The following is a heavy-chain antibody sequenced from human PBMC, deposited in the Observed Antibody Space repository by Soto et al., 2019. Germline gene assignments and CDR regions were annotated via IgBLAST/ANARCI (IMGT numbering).Heavy chain of an antibody. J-gene: IGHJ6*02. CDR2: IYGGST. D-gene: IGHD3-10*01. CDR1: GASISSSDYY. V-gene: IGHV4-39*02. CDR3: AREVGNYYGSGSYYWPYGMDV. Sequence: SETLSLTCSVSGASISSSDYYWGWIRQPPGQGLEWIGSIYGGSTYYNPSLKSRVTISVDTSKNQFSLRLSSVTAADTAVFYCAREVGNYYGSGSYYWPYGMDVWGQGTTVT.